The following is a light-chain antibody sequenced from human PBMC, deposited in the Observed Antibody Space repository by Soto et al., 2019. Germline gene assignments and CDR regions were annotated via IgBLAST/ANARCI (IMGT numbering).Light chain of an antibody. CDR1: QGIRND. Sequence: DIQMTQSPSSVSASVGDRVTITCRASQGIRNDLGWYQQKTGKAPNLLIYAASSLQSGVPSRFSGSGSGTEFTLTISSLQPDDFATYYCQHYNSYSEAFGQGTKVDNK. CDR3: QHYNSYSEA. V-gene: IGKV1-17*01. CDR2: AAS. J-gene: IGKJ1*01.